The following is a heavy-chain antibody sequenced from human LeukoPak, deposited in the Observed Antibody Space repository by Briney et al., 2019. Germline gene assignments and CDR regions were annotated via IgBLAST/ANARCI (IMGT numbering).Heavy chain of an antibody. CDR2: IYSGGST. D-gene: IGHD3-9*01. V-gene: IGHV3-53*01. CDR3: AREGVLRYYFDY. J-gene: IGHJ4*02. CDR1: GFTVSSNY. Sequence: GGSLRLSCAASGFTVSSNYMSWVRQAPGKGLEWVSVIYSGGSTYYADSVKGRFTISRDNSKNTLYLQMNSLRAEDTAVYYCAREGVLRYYFDYWGQGTLVTVSS.